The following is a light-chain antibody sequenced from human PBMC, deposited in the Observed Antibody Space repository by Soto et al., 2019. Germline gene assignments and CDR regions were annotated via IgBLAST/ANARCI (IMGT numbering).Light chain of an antibody. CDR3: QQSYSTPSNT. J-gene: IGKJ5*01. CDR1: QSISGY. V-gene: IGKV1-39*01. CDR2: ATS. Sequence: DIDMTQSPSSLAASVGDRVTITCRASQSISGYLNWYQQKPGKAPRLLIYATSNLQSGVPSRFSGSGSGTDFTLTISSLQPEDFATYYCQQSYSTPSNTFVQGTRLETK.